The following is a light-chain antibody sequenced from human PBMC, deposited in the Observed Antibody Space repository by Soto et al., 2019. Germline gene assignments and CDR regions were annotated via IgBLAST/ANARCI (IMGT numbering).Light chain of an antibody. CDR2: GGS. J-gene: IGKJ3*01. CDR3: QQYENLPRFI. Sequence: DIQMTQSPSSLSASVGDRVTITCRASQSIGSYLNWYQQKPGKAPNLLIHGGSILQSGVPPRFSGGGGGTDFTLTISSLQPEDIATYFCQQYENLPRFIFGPGTKVDIK. CDR1: QSIGSY. V-gene: IGKV1-39*01.